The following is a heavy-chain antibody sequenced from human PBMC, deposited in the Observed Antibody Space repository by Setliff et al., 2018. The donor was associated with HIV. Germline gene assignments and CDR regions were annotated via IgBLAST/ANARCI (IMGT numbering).Heavy chain of an antibody. D-gene: IGHD3-10*01. Sequence: PSETLSLTCGVSGVSISTNTYYWGWVRQPPGKGLEWIGSFYYTGSTYYNPSLKSRVTISVDTSKNQFSLKLSSVTAADTAVYYCATYADRESNRFDPWGQGILVTVSS. CDR1: GVSISTNTYY. J-gene: IGHJ5*02. CDR2: FYYTGST. CDR3: ATYADRESNRFDP. V-gene: IGHV4-39*01.